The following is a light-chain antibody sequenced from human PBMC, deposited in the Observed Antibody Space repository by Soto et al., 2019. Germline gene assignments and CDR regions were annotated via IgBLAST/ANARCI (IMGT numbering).Light chain of an antibody. V-gene: IGLV1-44*01. Sequence: QSVLTQPPSASWTPGQRVTISCSGSNSNIGSNTVNWYQQLPGTAPKLLIYYDNLRPSGVPDRISGSKSGTSASLAISGLPSADEDDYHSAAWADSLNGRVFRTATKVTV. CDR1: NSNIGSNT. CDR2: YDN. CDR3: AAWADSLNGRV. J-gene: IGLJ1*01.